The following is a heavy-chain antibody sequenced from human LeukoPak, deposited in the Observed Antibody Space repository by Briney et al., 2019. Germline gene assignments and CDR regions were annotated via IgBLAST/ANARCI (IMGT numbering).Heavy chain of an antibody. CDR1: GGSISSGGYS. Sequence: PSETLSLTCAVSGGSISSGGYSWSWIRQPPGKGLEWTGYIYHSGSTYYNPSLKSRVTISVDRSKNQFSLKLSSVTAADTAVYYCARGDSSGYTFDYWGQGTLVTVSS. D-gene: IGHD3-22*01. J-gene: IGHJ4*02. V-gene: IGHV4-30-2*01. CDR3: ARGDSSGYTFDY. CDR2: IYHSGST.